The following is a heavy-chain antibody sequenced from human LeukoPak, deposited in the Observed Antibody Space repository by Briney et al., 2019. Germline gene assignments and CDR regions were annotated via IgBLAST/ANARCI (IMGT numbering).Heavy chain of an antibody. CDR2: INPSGGST. Sequence: ASVKVSCKASGYTFTSYYMPWVRQAPGQGLEWMGIINPSGGSTSYAQKFQGRVTMTRDTSTSTVYMELSSLRSEDTAVYYCARCVTVTNLDYWGQGTLVTVSS. CDR1: GYTFTSYY. D-gene: IGHD4-17*01. CDR3: ARCVTVTNLDY. J-gene: IGHJ4*02. V-gene: IGHV1-46*01.